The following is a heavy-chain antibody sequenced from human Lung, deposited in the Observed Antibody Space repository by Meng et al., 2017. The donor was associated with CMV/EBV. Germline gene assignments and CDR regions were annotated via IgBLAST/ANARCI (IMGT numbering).Heavy chain of an antibody. Sequence: SLKISCAASGFTFSSYAMHWVRQAPGKGLEWVAVISYDGSNKYYADSVKGRFTISRDNSKNTLYLQMNSLRAEDTAVYYCASRAGIATYYYYGMHVWGQGTTVTLSS. CDR2: ISYDGSNK. J-gene: IGHJ6*01. CDR1: GFTFSSYA. D-gene: IGHD6-13*01. V-gene: IGHV3-30-3*01. CDR3: ASRAGIATYYYYGMHV.